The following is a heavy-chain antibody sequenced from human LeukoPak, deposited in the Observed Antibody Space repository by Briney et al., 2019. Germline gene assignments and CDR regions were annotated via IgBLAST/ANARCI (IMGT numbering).Heavy chain of an antibody. J-gene: IGHJ3*02. D-gene: IGHD3-22*01. Sequence: SETLSLTCTVSGGSISSYYWSWIRQPPGKGLGWIGYIYYSGSTNYNPSLKSRVTISADTSKNQFSLKLSSVTAADTAVYYCARDRQYYYDSPSDAFDIWGQGTMVTVSS. CDR2: IYYSGST. CDR1: GGSISSYY. V-gene: IGHV4-59*01. CDR3: ARDRQYYYDSPSDAFDI.